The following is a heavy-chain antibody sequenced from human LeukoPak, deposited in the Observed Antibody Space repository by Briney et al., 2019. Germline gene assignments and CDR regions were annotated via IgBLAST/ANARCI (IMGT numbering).Heavy chain of an antibody. V-gene: IGHV1-2*02. J-gene: IGHJ4*02. CDR2: INPESGGT. CDR3: ARGNDFWSGYVGY. CDR1: GGTFSSYA. D-gene: IGHD3-3*01. Sequence: GASVKVSCKASGGTFSSYAISWVRQAPGQGLEWMGWINPESGGTNYAQKFQGRVTMTRDTSISTAYMELTSLISDDTAVYYCARGNDFWSGYVGYWGQGTLVTVSS.